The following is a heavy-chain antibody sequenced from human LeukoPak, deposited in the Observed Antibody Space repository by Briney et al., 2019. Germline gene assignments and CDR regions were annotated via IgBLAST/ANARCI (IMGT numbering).Heavy chain of an antibody. Sequence: ASVKVSCKASGGTFSSYAIIWVRQAPGQGLEWMGWINPNSGGTNYAPKFQGRVTMTRDTSISTAYMELSGLTSDDTAVYFCATYYSDTSARDWGQGTLVTVSS. CDR1: GGTFSSYA. D-gene: IGHD3-22*01. J-gene: IGHJ4*02. V-gene: IGHV1-2*02. CDR3: ATYYSDTSARD. CDR2: INPNSGGT.